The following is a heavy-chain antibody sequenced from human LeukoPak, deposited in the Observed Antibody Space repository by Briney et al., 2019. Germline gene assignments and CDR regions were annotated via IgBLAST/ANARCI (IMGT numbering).Heavy chain of an antibody. CDR1: GFTFNTYT. V-gene: IGHV3-21*01. D-gene: IGHD6-19*01. CDR3: ARVVFSSRAPNMDV. CDR2: IGSSSDYI. J-gene: IGHJ6*04. Sequence: GGSLRLSCAASGFTFNTYTMNWVRQAPGKGLEWVSFIGSSSDYIYYADSVKGRFTISRDNAKKSLYLQMNSLRAEHTAVYYCARVVFSSRAPNMDVWGKGTTVTVSS.